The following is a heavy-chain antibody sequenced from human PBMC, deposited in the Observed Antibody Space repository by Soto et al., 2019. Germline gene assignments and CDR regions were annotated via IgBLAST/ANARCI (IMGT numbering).Heavy chain of an antibody. D-gene: IGHD6-13*01. Sequence: GASVKVSCKASSGTFSSYAISWVRQAPGRGLEWMGGIIPIFGTANYAQKFQGRVTITADESTSTAYMELSSLRSEDTAVYYCARVPSSEYSSSWSDYYYGMDVWGQGTTVTVSS. CDR2: IIPIFGTA. CDR1: SGTFSSYA. J-gene: IGHJ6*02. CDR3: ARVPSSEYSSSWSDYYYGMDV. V-gene: IGHV1-69*13.